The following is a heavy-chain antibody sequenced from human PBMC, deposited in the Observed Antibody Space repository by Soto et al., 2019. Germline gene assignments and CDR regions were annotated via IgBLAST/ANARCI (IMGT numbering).Heavy chain of an antibody. J-gene: IGHJ4*02. D-gene: IGHD4-17*01. CDR1: GFTFSSYD. CDR2: IGTAGDT. Sequence: GGSLRLSCAASGFTFSSYDMHWVRQATGKGLEWVSAIGTAGDTYYPGSVKGRFTISRENAKNSLYLQMNSLRAGDTAVYYCARAARGYYGDSGIDYWGQGTLVTVSS. V-gene: IGHV3-13*01. CDR3: ARAARGYYGDSGIDY.